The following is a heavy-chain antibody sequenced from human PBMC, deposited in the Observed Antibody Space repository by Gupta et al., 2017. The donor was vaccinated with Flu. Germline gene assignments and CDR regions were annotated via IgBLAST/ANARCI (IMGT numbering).Heavy chain of an antibody. CDR3: ARGAAGTGYYYYGMDV. CDR1: GFTFSSYW. Sequence: EVQLVESGGGLVQPGGSLRLSCAASGFTFSSYWMHWVRQAPGKGLVWVSRINSDGSSTSYADSVKGRFTISRDNAKNTLYLQMNSLRAEDTAVYYCARGAAGTGYYYYGMDVWGQGTTVTVSS. J-gene: IGHJ6*02. D-gene: IGHD6-13*01. V-gene: IGHV3-74*01. CDR2: INSDGSST.